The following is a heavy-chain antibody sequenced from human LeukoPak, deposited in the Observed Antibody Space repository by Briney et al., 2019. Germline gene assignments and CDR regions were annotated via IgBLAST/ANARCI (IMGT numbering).Heavy chain of an antibody. CDR1: GGSISITSYY. D-gene: IGHD3-10*01. CDR3: ARAPITMVRGVIIPHFDY. J-gene: IGHJ4*02. Sequence: SETLSLTCAVAGGSISITSYYWGWIRQPPGKGLEWIGSIYYSGSTYYNPSLKSRVTISVDTSKNQFSLKLSSVTAADTAVYYCARAPITMVRGVIIPHFDYWGQGTLVTVSS. V-gene: IGHV4-39*07. CDR2: IYYSGST.